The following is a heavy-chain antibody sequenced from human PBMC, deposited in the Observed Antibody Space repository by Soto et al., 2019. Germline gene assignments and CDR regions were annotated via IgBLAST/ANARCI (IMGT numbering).Heavy chain of an antibody. D-gene: IGHD5-18*01. V-gene: IGHV3-23*01. Sequence: EVRLLESGGGLVQPGGSLRLSCAASGFTFSVYAMSWVRQAPGKGLEWVSGISGSGDSTHYADSVKGRFTVSRDNSKSMRYLQTNSLGAEDTAISYWAKARYGGFTYWGQGTLVTVSS. J-gene: IGHJ4*02. CDR3: AKARYGGFTY. CDR1: GFTFSVYA. CDR2: ISGSGDST.